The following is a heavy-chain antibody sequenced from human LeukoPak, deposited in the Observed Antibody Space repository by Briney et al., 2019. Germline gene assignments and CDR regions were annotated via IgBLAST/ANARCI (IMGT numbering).Heavy chain of an antibody. CDR2: ISYDGSNK. Sequence: GGSLRLSCAASGFTFSSYAMHWVRQAPGKGLEWVAVISYDGSNKYYADSVKGRFTISRDNSKNTLYLQMNSLRAEDTALYYCARDIMGYDSSGYYSDTDYWGQGTLVTVSS. V-gene: IGHV3-30*01. J-gene: IGHJ4*02. D-gene: IGHD3-22*01. CDR3: ARDIMGYDSSGYYSDTDY. CDR1: GFTFSSYA.